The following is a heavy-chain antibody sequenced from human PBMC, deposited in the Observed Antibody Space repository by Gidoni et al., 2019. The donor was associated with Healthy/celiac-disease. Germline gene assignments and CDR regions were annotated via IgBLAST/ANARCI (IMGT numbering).Heavy chain of an antibody. V-gene: IGHV4-34*01. D-gene: IGHD2-2*02. CDR2: INTSGST. J-gene: IGHJ5*02. Sequence: QVQLQQWGAGLLKPSETLSLTCAVYGASFSCYHSTWILPPHGTGLEWIGEINTSGSTNYNPSLKSRVTISVDTSKNQFSLKLSSVTAADTAVYYCARGRGCSSTSCYNGFSGWNMPDNWFDPWGQGTLVTVSS. CDR3: ARGRGCSSTSCYNGFSGWNMPDNWFDP. CDR1: GASFSCYH.